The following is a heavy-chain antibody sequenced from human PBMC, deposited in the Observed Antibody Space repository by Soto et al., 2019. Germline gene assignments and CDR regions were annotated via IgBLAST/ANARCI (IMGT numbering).Heavy chain of an antibody. Sequence: SETLSLTCTVSGGSVSSGSYYWSWIRQPPGKGLEWIGYIYYSGSTNYNPSLKSRVTISVDTSKNQFSLKLSSVTAADTAVYYCARANRWFDPWGQGTLVTVSS. CDR3: ARANRWFDP. CDR2: IYYSGST. V-gene: IGHV4-61*01. J-gene: IGHJ5*02. CDR1: GGSVSSGSYY.